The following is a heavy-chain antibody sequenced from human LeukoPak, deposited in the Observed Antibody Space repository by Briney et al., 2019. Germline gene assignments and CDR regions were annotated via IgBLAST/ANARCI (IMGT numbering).Heavy chain of an antibody. CDR2: ISDSGGST. D-gene: IGHD6-13*01. CDR3: AKGEAAAIYGMDV. CDR1: GFTFSSYA. Sequence: GGSLRLSCAASGFTFSSYAMSWVRQAPGKGLEWVSAISDSGGSTYYADSVKGRFTISRDNSKNTLYLQMNSLRAEDTAVYYCAKGEAAAIYGMDVWGQGTTVTVSS. J-gene: IGHJ6*02. V-gene: IGHV3-23*01.